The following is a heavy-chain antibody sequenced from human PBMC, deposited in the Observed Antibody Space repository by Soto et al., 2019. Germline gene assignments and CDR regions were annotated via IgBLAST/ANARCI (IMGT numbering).Heavy chain of an antibody. D-gene: IGHD1-26*01. Sequence: ASVKVSCKASGYTFTRYYMHWVRQAPGQGLEWMGIINPSGGSTSYAQKFQGRVTMTRDSSTRTVYMELSSLRSEDTAVYYCAREDLLYRRDGMAVWGQGTTVTVSS. J-gene: IGHJ6*02. V-gene: IGHV1-46*01. CDR1: GYTFTRYY. CDR2: INPSGGST. CDR3: AREDLLYRRDGMAV.